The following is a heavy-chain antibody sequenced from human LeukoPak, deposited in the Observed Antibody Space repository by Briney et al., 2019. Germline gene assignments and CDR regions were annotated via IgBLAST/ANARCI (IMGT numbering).Heavy chain of an antibody. J-gene: IGHJ6*04. D-gene: IGHD3-10*02. CDR3: AELGTTMIGGV. CDR1: GFTFSSYE. CDR2: ISSSGSTI. Sequence: GGSLRLSCAASGFTFSSYEMNWVRQAPGKGLEWVSYISSSGSTIYYADSVKGRFTISRDNAKNSLYLQMNSLRAEDTAVYYCAELGTTMIGGVWGKGTTVTIPS. V-gene: IGHV3-48*03.